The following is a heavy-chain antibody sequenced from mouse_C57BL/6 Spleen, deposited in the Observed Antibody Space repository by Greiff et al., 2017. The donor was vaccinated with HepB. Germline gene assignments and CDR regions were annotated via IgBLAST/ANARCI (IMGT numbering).Heavy chain of an antibody. CDR3: ARLPITTVVRYAMDY. D-gene: IGHD1-1*01. Sequence: EVKLMESGAELVRPGSSVKMSCKTSGYTFTSYGINWVKQRPGQGLEWIGYIYIGNGYTEYNEKFKGKATLTSDTSSSTAYMQLSSLTSEDSAIYFCARLPITTVVRYAMDYWGQGTSVTVSS. J-gene: IGHJ4*01. CDR1: GYTFTSYG. CDR2: IYIGNGYT. V-gene: IGHV1-58*01.